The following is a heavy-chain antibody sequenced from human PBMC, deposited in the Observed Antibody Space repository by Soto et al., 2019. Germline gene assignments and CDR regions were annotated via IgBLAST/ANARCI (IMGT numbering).Heavy chain of an antibody. V-gene: IGHV1-8*01. D-gene: IGHD3-3*01. Sequence: QVQLVQSGAEVKKPGASVKVSCKASGYTFTSYDINWVRQATGQGLEWMGWMNPNSGNTGYAQKFQGRVTMTRNSSISTAYMELSSLRSEDTAVYYCASVAGRFLEWLFQSPGGAFDIWGQGTMVTVSS. CDR2: MNPNSGNT. CDR3: ASVAGRFLEWLFQSPGGAFDI. CDR1: GYTFTSYD. J-gene: IGHJ3*02.